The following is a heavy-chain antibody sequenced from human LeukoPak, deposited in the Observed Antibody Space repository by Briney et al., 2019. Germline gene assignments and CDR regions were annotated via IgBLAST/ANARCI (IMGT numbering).Heavy chain of an antibody. CDR1: GYTFTSYY. J-gene: IGHJ4*02. Sequence: ASVKVSCKASGYTFTSYYIHWVRQAPGQGLEWMGIIKPSGGSTSYAQKFQGRVTMTRDTSTSIVYMELSGLTSDDTAVYYCARDGPCSSTSCQNFDSWGQGALVTVSS. CDR2: IKPSGGST. V-gene: IGHV1-46*01. CDR3: ARDGPCSSTSCQNFDS. D-gene: IGHD2-2*01.